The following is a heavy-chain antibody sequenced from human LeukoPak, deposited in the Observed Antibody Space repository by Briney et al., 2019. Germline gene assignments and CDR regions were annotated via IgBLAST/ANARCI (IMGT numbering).Heavy chain of an antibody. V-gene: IGHV1-69*04. CDR3: ARDGQSNWFDP. CDR2: IIPILGIA. CDR1: GGTFSSYA. Sequence: SVKVSCKASGGTFSSYAISWVRQAPGQGLEWMGRIIPILGIANYAQKFQGRVTITADKSTSTAYMELSSLRSDDTAVYYCARDGQSNWFDPWGQGTLVTVSS. J-gene: IGHJ5*02.